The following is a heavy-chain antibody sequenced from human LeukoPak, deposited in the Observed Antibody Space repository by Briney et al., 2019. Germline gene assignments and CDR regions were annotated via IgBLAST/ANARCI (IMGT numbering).Heavy chain of an antibody. Sequence: PGGSLRLSCAASGFTVSSNYMSWVRQAPGKGLEWVSVIYSGGATYYADSVKGRFIISRDNSKNTLYLQMNSLRAEDTAVYYCARDLWEMATGTDYWGQGTLVTVSS. CDR3: ARDLWEMATGTDY. CDR2: IYSGGAT. D-gene: IGHD5-24*01. J-gene: IGHJ4*02. V-gene: IGHV3-53*01. CDR1: GFTVSSNY.